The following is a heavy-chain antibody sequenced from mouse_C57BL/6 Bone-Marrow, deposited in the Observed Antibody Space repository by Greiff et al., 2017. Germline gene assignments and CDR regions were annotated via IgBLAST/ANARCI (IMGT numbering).Heavy chain of an antibody. V-gene: IGHV1-54*01. J-gene: IGHJ1*03. CDR3: ARRAVVPCYWYFDV. Sequence: VQLQQSGAELVRPGTSVKVSCKASGYAFTNYLIEWVKQRPGQGLEWIGVINPGSGGTNYNEKFKGKATLTADKSSSTAYMQLSSLTSEDSAVYFCARRAVVPCYWYFDVGGTGTTVTVSS. CDR1: GYAFTNYL. D-gene: IGHD1-1*01. CDR2: INPGSGGT.